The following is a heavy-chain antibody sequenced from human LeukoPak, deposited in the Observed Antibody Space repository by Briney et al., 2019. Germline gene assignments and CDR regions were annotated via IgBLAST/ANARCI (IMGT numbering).Heavy chain of an antibody. CDR3: ARARWYSCDY. CDR2: IHSDGNST. Sequence: GGSLRLSCAASGFAFSSYWMHWVRQAPGKGLVWVSRIHSDGNSTTYADSVKGRFTISRDNARNTLYLQMNSLRAEDTAVYYCARARWYSCDYWGQGTLVTVSS. CDR1: GFAFSSYW. D-gene: IGHD5-24*01. J-gene: IGHJ4*02. V-gene: IGHV3-74*01.